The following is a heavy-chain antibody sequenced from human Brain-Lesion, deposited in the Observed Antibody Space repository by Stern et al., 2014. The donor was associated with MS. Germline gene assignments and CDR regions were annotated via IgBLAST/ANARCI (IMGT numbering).Heavy chain of an antibody. V-gene: IGHV3-48*01. Sequence: EVQLVQSGGGLVQPGGSLRLSCAASGFTFSSYSMNWVRQAPGKGLEWVSYISSSSSTIYYADSVKGRFTISRDNAKNSLYLQMNSLRAEDTAVYYCARSPTSGWELYFDYWGQGTLVTVSS. CDR2: ISSSSSTI. CDR3: ARSPTSGWELYFDY. D-gene: IGHD1-26*01. J-gene: IGHJ4*02. CDR1: GFTFSSYS.